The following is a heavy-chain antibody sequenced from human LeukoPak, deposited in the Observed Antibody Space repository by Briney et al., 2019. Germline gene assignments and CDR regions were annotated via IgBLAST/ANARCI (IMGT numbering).Heavy chain of an antibody. Sequence: ASVKVSCKASGYTFTGYYMHWVRQAPGQGLEWMGWINPNSGGTNYAQKFQGRVAMTRDTSISTAYMELSRLRSDDTAVYYCARVVSPYYYDSSAPPYYFDYWGQGTLVTVSS. CDR2: INPNSGGT. D-gene: IGHD3-22*01. J-gene: IGHJ4*02. CDR3: ARVVSPYYYDSSAPPYYFDY. V-gene: IGHV1-2*02. CDR1: GYTFTGYY.